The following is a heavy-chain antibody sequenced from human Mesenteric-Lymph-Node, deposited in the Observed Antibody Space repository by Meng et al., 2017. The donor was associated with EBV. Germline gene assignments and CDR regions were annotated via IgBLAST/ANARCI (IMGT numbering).Heavy chain of an antibody. V-gene: IGHV4-30-4*01. D-gene: IGHD5-12*01. J-gene: IGHJ1*01. CDR1: GDSISGGGYY. CDR3: ARALYSGYDYFD. Sequence: LQESGPGLVKPSQTLSLTCGVSGDSISGGGYYWSWIRQPPGKGLEWIGYISYSGNTYYNTSLKSRLTISLDTSKNQFSLKLKSVTAADTAVYYCARALYSGYDYFDWGQGTLVTVSS. CDR2: ISYSGNT.